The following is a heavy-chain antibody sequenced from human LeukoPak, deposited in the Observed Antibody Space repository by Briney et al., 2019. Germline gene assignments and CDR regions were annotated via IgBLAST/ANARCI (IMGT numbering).Heavy chain of an antibody. D-gene: IGHD2-21*02. V-gene: IGHV1-69*01. CDR2: IIPIFGTA. Sequence: SVKVSCKASGGTFSSYAISWVRQAPGQGLEWMGGIIPIFGTANYAQKFQGRVTITADESTSTAYMELSSLRSEDTAVYYYASCGGDCYLAMVYFDYWGQGTLVTVSS. CDR1: GGTFSSYA. CDR3: ASCGGDCYLAMVYFDY. J-gene: IGHJ4*02.